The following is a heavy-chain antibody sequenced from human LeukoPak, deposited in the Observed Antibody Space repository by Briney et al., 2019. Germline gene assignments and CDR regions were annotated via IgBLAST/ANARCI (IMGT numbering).Heavy chain of an antibody. CDR1: GYTFTTYA. CDR3: AADLSNPRMGASYLDS. Sequence: GASVKVSCKASGYTFTTYAIHWVRQAPGQSLEWMGWINTGNGNTKYSQNFQGRVTITRDTSASTAYMDLTSLRSEDTAVYYCAADLSNPRMGASYLDSWGQGTLVTVSS. J-gene: IGHJ4*02. V-gene: IGHV1-3*04. D-gene: IGHD3-16*01. CDR2: INTGNGNT.